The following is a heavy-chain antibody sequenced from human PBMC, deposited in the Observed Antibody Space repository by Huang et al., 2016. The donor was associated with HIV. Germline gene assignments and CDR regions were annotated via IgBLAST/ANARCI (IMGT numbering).Heavy chain of an antibody. Sequence: QVQLQQWGAGLLKPSETLSLTCGVYGGSFSGYYWSWIRQPPGKGLEWIGEINHSGINIYKASRKSRVTISIDTSKNQFSLKLSSVTAADTAVYYCAGRVETAMGAVYYWGQGTLVTVSS. CDR1: GGSFSGYY. CDR2: INHSGIN. J-gene: IGHJ4*02. V-gene: IGHV4-34*01. CDR3: AGRVETAMGAVYY. D-gene: IGHD5-18*01.